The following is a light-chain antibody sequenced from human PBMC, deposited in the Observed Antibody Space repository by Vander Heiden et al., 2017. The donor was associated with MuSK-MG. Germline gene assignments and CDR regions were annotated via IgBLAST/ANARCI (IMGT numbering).Light chain of an antibody. CDR1: TGPFTSRHS. Sequence: QAVMTQDPSLPVSPAGTVTLTSTSSTGPFTSRHSPYWCQQKPGQAPRKLIYDTSNKHSWTPARFSGSLLGGKAALTLSGAQPEDEDEYYCLLAYSGALYVVFGGGTKLTVL. CDR2: DTS. V-gene: IGLV7-46*01. CDR3: LLAYSGALYVV. J-gene: IGLJ2*01.